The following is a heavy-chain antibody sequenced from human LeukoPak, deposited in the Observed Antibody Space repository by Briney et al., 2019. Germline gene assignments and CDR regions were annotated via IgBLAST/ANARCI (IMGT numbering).Heavy chain of an antibody. CDR2: ISGSGGST. V-gene: IGHV3-23*01. J-gene: IGHJ4*02. CDR3: AKWAYYDSSGYSFFDY. Sequence: PGGSLRLSCAASGFTFSSYAMSWVRQAPGKGLEWVSAISGSGGSTYYADSAKGRFTISRDNSKNTLYLQMNSLRAEDTAVYYCAKWAYYDSSGYSFFDYWGQGTLVTVSS. D-gene: IGHD3-22*01. CDR1: GFTFSSYA.